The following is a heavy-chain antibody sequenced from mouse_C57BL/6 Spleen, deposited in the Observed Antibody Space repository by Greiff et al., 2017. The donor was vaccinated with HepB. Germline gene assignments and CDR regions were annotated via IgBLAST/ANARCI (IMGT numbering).Heavy chain of an antibody. V-gene: IGHV1-4*01. CDR2: INPSSGYT. D-gene: IGHD3-2*02. CDR1: GYTFTSYT. J-gene: IGHJ4*01. CDR3: ARLGVRDYAIDY. Sequence: QVQLQQSGAELARPGASVKMSCKASGYTFTSYTMHWVKQRPGQGLEWIGYINPSSGYTKYNQKFKDKATLTADKSSSTAYMQLSSLTSEDSAVYYCARLGVRDYAIDYWGQGTSVTVSS.